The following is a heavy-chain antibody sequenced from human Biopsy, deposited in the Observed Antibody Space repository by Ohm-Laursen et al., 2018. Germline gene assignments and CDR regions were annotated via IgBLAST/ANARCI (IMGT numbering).Heavy chain of an antibody. CDR2: IYYSGGT. Sequence: SETLSLTCGVSGGSMTGYEWSWIRLAPGQGLEWIGYIYYSGGTKYNPSLASRVTFSVDMSKSQFSLKLYSVTAADTAVYYCARVEDGTYDALDIWGQGTLVAVSA. D-gene: IGHD1-26*01. J-gene: IGHJ3*02. CDR1: GGSMTGYE. V-gene: IGHV4-59*01. CDR3: ARVEDGTYDALDI.